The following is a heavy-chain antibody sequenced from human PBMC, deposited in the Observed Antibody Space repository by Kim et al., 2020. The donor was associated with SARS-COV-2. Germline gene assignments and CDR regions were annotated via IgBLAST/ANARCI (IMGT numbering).Heavy chain of an antibody. V-gene: IGHV3-23*01. CDR3: AKSGQLDY. CDR2: IDGRGATT. J-gene: IGHJ4*02. CDR1: GFTFSNSP. Sequence: GGSLRLSCAASGFTFSNSPMSWVRQAPGKGLEWVSTIDGRGATTYYPDSVKGRFTISRANSKNTLYLQMNNLRAEDSAVYFCAKSGQLDYWGQGTLVTVSS. D-gene: IGHD5-12*01.